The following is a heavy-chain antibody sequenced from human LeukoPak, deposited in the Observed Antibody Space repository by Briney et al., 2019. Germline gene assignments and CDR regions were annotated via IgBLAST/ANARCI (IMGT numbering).Heavy chain of an antibody. J-gene: IGHJ4*02. V-gene: IGHV4-39*01. CDR2: IFYSGTT. CDR1: GGSISSSSYY. CDR3: ARRRIAAIDY. Sequence: PSETLSLTCTVSGGSISSSSYYWDWIRQPPGKGLEWIGTIFYSGTTSYSPSLKSRVTISVDTSRNQFSLKLNSVTAADTAIYYCARRRIAAIDYWGQGTLVTVSS. D-gene: IGHD6-13*01.